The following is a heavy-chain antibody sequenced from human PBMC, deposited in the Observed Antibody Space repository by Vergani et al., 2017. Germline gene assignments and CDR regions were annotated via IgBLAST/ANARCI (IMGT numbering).Heavy chain of an antibody. CDR3: AELYGDDGYSPF. D-gene: IGHD5-18*01. CDR1: GFTFSAYA. V-gene: IGHV3-48*01. Sequence: EVQLVESGGRPIQTGGSLRLSCAASGFTFSAYAMNWVRQAPGKGLEWIAYISTRSTTIYYAGSVMDRFTISRDNAKNTLYLQMSSLRVEDTAIYYCAELYGDDGYSPFWGQGTLVTVSS. CDR2: ISTRSTTI. J-gene: IGHJ4*02.